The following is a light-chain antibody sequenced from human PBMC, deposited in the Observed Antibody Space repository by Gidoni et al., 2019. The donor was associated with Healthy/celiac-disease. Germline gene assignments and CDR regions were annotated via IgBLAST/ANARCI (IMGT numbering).Light chain of an antibody. V-gene: IGKV4-1*01. CDR3: QQYYSTPLYT. CDR1: QSVLYSSNNKNY. CDR2: WAS. Sequence: DIVMTQSPDSLAVSPGERATINCKSSQSVLYSSNNKNYLAWYQQKPGHPPKLLIYWASTRESGVPDRFSGSGSGTDFTLTIISLQAEDVAVYYCQQYYSTPLYTFGQGTKLEIK. J-gene: IGKJ2*01.